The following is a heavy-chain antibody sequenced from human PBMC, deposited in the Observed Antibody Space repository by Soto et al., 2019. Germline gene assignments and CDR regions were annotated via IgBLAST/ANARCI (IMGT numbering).Heavy chain of an antibody. J-gene: IGHJ4*02. CDR2: IKSKTDGGTA. CDR1: GFTFNNAW. CDR3: SARVDY. V-gene: IGHV3-15*07. Sequence: EVQLVESGGGLVKPGGSLRLSCAASGFTFNNAWINWVRQAPGKGLEWVGRIKSKTDGGTADYAAPVKGRFTISRDDSKNTVSLQMNSLKSEDTAVYYCSARVDYWGQGTLVTVSS.